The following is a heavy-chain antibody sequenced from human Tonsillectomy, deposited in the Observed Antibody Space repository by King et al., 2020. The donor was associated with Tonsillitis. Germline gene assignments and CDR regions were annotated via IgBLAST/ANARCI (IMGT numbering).Heavy chain of an antibody. J-gene: IGHJ4*02. CDR1: GYTFTSYG. V-gene: IGHV1-18*01. CDR3: ARDGYCSGGSCYSGPAEFDY. Sequence: VQLVQSGAEVKKPGASVKVSCKASGYTFTSYGISWVRQATGQGLEWMGRVSAYNVNTNYAQKFQGRVTMTTDTSTSTAYMEVRSLRSDDTAVYFCARDGYCSGGSCYSGPAEFDYWGQGTLVTVSS. CDR2: VSAYNVNT. D-gene: IGHD2-15*01.